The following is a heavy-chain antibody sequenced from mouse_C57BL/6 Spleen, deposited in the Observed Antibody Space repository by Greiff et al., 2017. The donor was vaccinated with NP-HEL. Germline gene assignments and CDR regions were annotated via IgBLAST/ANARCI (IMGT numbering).Heavy chain of an antibody. CDR2: IDPNSGGT. V-gene: IGHV1-72*01. D-gene: IGHD4-1*01. Sequence: VQLQQPGAELVKPGASVKLSCKASGYTFTSYWMHWVKQRPGRGLGWIGRIDPNSGGTKYNEKFKSKATLTVDKPSSTAYMQLSSLTSEDSAVYYCARSNWEPFFAYWGQGTLVTVSA. CDR1: GYTFTSYW. J-gene: IGHJ3*01. CDR3: ARSNWEPFFAY.